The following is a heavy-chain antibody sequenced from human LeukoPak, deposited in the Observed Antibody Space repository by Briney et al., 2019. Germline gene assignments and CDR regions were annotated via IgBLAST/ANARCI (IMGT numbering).Heavy chain of an antibody. V-gene: IGHV4-38-2*02. CDR1: GFFVSSGYY. Sequence: PSETLSLTCTVSGFFVSSGYYWGWIRQPPGKGLEWIGSIYHRGTTYYNPSLKSRVSMSVDTSKNQFSLKLTSVTAADTAVYYCAKSGYNRFGYWGQGTLVTVSS. CDR3: AKSGYNRFGY. D-gene: IGHD5-24*01. CDR2: IYHRGTT. J-gene: IGHJ4*02.